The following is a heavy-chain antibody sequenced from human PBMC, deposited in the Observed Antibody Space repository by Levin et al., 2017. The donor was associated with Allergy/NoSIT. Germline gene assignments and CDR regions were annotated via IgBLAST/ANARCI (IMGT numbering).Heavy chain of an antibody. J-gene: IGHJ4*02. CDR3: ARAEVGSEH. CDR2: IYSSGSA. CDR1: GGSISSGSYY. D-gene: IGHD3-10*01. V-gene: IGHV4-61*02. Sequence: SQTLSLTCKVSGGSISSGSYYWSWIRQPAAKGLEWIGRIYSSGSANYNPSLKSRVTISVDTSKNQFSLKLSTVTAADTAVYYCARAEVGSEHWGQGTLVTVSS.